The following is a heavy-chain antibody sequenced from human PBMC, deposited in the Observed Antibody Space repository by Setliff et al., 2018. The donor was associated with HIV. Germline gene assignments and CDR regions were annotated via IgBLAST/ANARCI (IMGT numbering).Heavy chain of an antibody. CDR3: ARLGSGWSDSYYYAMDI. J-gene: IGHJ6*02. D-gene: IGHD6-19*01. Sequence: GASVKVSCKASGYTFTNYDINWVRQAPGHGLEWMGWISPNFGHTNYAQNFLGRVTMTIDTSTSRAYMELRSLRSDDTAVYFCARLGSGWSDSYYYAMDIWGQGTTVTVSS. CDR2: ISPNFGHT. CDR1: GYTFTNYD. V-gene: IGHV1-18*01.